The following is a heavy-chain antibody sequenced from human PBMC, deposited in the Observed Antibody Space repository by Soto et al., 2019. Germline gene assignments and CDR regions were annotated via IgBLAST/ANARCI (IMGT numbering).Heavy chain of an antibody. CDR3: ARGYYDYIWGSYRYYYYMDV. CDR2: INHSGST. Sequence: QVQLQQWGAGLLKPSETLSLTCAVYGGSFSGYYWSWIRQPPGKGLEWIGEINHSGSTNYNPSLKSRVTRSVDTSKNQFSLKLSSVTAADTAVYYCARGYYDYIWGSYRYYYYMDVWGKGTTVTVSS. V-gene: IGHV4-34*01. D-gene: IGHD3-16*02. J-gene: IGHJ6*03. CDR1: GGSFSGYY.